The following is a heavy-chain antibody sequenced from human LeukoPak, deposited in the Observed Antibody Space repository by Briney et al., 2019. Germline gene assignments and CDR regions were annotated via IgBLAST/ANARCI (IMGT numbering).Heavy chain of an antibody. V-gene: IGHV3-21*01. Sequence: GGSLRLSCAASGFTFSSYSMNWVRQAPGKGLEWVSSISSSSSYIYYADSVKGRFTISRDNAKNSLYLQMNSLRAEDTAVYYCARDLGGLYSGSYHDYWGQGTLVTVSS. J-gene: IGHJ4*02. CDR3: ARDLGGLYSGSYHDY. D-gene: IGHD1-26*01. CDR2: ISSSSSYI. CDR1: GFTFSSYS.